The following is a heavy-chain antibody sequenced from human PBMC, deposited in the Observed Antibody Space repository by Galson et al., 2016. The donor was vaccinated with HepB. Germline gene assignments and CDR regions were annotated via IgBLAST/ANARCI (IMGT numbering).Heavy chain of an antibody. CDR1: GGSFSGYY. Sequence: SETLSLTCAVYGGSFSGYYWSWIRQPPGKGLEWIGEINHSGSTNYNPSLKSRVTISVHTSKNQFSLKLSSVTAADTAVYYCATRSVVPNEPGESVTAWFDPWGQGTLVTVSS. V-gene: IGHV4-34*01. J-gene: IGHJ5*02. D-gene: IGHD3-10*01. CDR3: ATRSVVPNEPGESVTAWFDP. CDR2: INHSGST.